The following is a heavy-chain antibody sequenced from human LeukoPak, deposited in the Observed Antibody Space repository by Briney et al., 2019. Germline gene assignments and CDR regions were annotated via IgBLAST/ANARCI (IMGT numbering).Heavy chain of an antibody. CDR1: GFTFSSSA. D-gene: IGHD2-2*01. CDR2: ISNNGGYT. Sequence: GGSLRLSCAASGFTFSSSAMSWVRQAPGKGLEWVSAISNNGGYTYYADSVQGRFTISRDNSKNTLYPQMNSLRAEDTAVYYCAKAYCSSTSCPPAIDPWGQGTLVTVSS. CDR3: AKAYCSSTSCPPAIDP. V-gene: IGHV3-23*01. J-gene: IGHJ5*02.